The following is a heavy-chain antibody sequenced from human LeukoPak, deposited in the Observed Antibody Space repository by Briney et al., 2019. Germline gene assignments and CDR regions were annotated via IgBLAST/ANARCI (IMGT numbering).Heavy chain of an antibody. Sequence: GGSLRLSCAASGFTFSSYSMNWVRQAPGKGLEWVSSISSSSSYIYYADSVKGRFTISRDNAKNSLYLQMNSLRAEDTAVYYCARDWALPHYFDYWGQGTLVTVSS. CDR2: ISSSSSYI. V-gene: IGHV3-21*01. CDR1: GFTFSSYS. D-gene: IGHD3-16*01. J-gene: IGHJ4*02. CDR3: ARDWALPHYFDY.